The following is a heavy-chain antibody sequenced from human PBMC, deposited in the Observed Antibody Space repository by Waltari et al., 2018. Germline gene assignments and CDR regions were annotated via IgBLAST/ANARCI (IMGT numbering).Heavy chain of an antibody. CDR2: IGSSSTYT. Sequence: EVQLVESGGGLVKPGGSLRLLCAASGLMFSSSTMNWVRQAPGKGLEWVSSIGSSSTYTYYADSVKGRFTISRDNARASLYLQMDSLRAEDTAVYYCASHLEDFYYYMDVWGKGTTVTVSS. CDR3: ASHLEDFYYYMDV. J-gene: IGHJ6*03. V-gene: IGHV3-21*01. CDR1: GLMFSSST.